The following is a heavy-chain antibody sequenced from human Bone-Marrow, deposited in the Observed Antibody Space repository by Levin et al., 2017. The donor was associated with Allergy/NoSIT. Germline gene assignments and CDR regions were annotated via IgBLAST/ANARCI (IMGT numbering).Heavy chain of an antibody. CDR1: GYSFTNYW. Sequence: GESLKISCKGSGYSFTNYWIGWVRQMPGKGLEWMGIIYPDDSDTRYSPSFQGQISFSADKSISTAYLQWSSLKASDTATYYCARQNQQQQLACDYWDQGTVVTVSS. CDR2: IYPDDSDT. D-gene: IGHD6-13*01. V-gene: IGHV5-51*01. J-gene: IGHJ4*02. CDR3: ARQNQQQQLACDY.